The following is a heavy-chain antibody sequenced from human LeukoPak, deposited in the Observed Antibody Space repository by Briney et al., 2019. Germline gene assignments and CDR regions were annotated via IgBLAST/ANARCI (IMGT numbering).Heavy chain of an antibody. V-gene: IGHV1-18*01. CDR1: GYTFTSYG. CDR2: ISAYNGNT. D-gene: IGHD3-22*01. J-gene: IGHJ4*02. CDR3: ARGLYYYDSSGYPSDFDY. Sequence: ASVKVSCKASGYTFTSYGISWVRQAPGQGLEWMGWISAYNGNTNYAQKLQGRVTMTTDTSTSTAYMELRSLRSDDTAVYYCARGLYYYDSSGYPSDFDYWGQGTLVTVSS.